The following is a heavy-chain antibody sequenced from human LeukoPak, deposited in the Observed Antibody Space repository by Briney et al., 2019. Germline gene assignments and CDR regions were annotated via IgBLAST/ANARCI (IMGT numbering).Heavy chain of an antibody. CDR3: ARVQFVDPVVVITLGDY. J-gene: IGHJ4*02. D-gene: IGHD3-22*01. Sequence: ASVKVSCKASGYTFTSYGISWVRQAPGQGLEWIGWISAYNGNTNYAQKLQGRVTMTTDTSTSTAYMELRSLRSDDTAVYYCARVQFVDPVVVITLGDYWGQGTLVTVSS. V-gene: IGHV1-18*01. CDR2: ISAYNGNT. CDR1: GYTFTSYG.